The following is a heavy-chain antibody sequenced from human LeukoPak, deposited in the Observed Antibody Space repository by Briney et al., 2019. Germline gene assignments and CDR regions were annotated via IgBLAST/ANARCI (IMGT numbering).Heavy chain of an antibody. Sequence: PGRSLRLSCAASGFTFSSYAMHWVRQTPGKGLEWVAVISYDGSNKYYADSVKGRFTISRDNSKNTLYLQMNSLRAEDTAVYYCARAYYYDSSGYPPHDYWGQGTLVTVSS. V-gene: IGHV3-30-3*01. CDR2: ISYDGSNK. D-gene: IGHD3-22*01. J-gene: IGHJ4*02. CDR1: GFTFSSYA. CDR3: ARAYYYDSSGYPPHDY.